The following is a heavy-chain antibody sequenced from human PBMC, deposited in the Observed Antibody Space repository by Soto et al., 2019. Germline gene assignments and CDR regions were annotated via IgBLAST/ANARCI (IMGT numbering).Heavy chain of an antibody. V-gene: IGHV3-64D*08. CDR2: ISSNGGST. CDR3: VKERRITIFGVVITAPGYYYGMDV. D-gene: IGHD3-3*01. J-gene: IGHJ6*02. Sequence: PGGSLRLSCSASGVTFSGYAMHWVRQAPGKGLEYVSAISSNGGSTYYADSVKGRFTISRDNSKNTLYLQMSSLRAEDTAVYYCVKERRITIFGVVITAPGYYYGMDVWGQGTTVTVSS. CDR1: GVTFSGYA.